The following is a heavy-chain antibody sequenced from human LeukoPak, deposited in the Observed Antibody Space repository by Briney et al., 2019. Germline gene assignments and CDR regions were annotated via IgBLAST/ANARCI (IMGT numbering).Heavy chain of an antibody. D-gene: IGHD3-10*01. CDR3: ARSPPSYFGELFLGAYGMDV. J-gene: IGHJ6*02. V-gene: IGHV3-48*03. CDR2: ISSRGSSM. CDR1: GFTFSSCE. Sequence: GGSLRLSCAASGFTFSSCEMSWVRQAPGQGLEWVSYISSRGSSMYYADSVKGRFTISRDNAKNSLYLQMNSLRAEDTAVYYCARSPPSYFGELFLGAYGMDVWGHGTTVTVSS.